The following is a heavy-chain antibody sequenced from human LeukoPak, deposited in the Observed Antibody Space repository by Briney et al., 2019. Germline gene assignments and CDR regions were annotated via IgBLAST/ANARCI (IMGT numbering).Heavy chain of an antibody. J-gene: IGHJ4*02. CDR1: GYTFTNYG. CDR3: ARVGEYCTGISCLDY. V-gene: IGHV1-18*01. Sequence: ASVKVSCKASGYTFTNYGISWVRQAPGQGLVWMGWISAYNGDTSYAQKLQGRVTMTTDTSTSTAYMELGSLGSDDTAVYYCARVGEYCTGISCLDYWSQETLVTVSS. D-gene: IGHD2-2*01. CDR2: ISAYNGDT.